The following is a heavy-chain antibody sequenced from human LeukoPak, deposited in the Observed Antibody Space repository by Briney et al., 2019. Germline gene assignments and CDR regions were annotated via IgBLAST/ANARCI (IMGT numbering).Heavy chain of an antibody. D-gene: IGHD2-15*01. CDR3: AKDHKVEYCSGGSCDYYHYGMDV. J-gene: IGHJ6*02. CDR2: IYYSGST. V-gene: IGHV4-59*01. Sequence: SETLSLTCTVSGGSISTYYWSWIRQAPGKGLEWIGYIYYSGSTNYNPSLKSRVTISVDTSKNQFSLKLSSVTAADTAVYYCAKDHKVEYCSGGSCDYYHYGMDVWGQGTTVTVSS. CDR1: GGSISTYY.